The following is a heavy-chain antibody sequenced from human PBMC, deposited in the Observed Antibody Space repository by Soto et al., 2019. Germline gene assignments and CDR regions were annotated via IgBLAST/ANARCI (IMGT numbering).Heavy chain of an antibody. CDR1: GFSLTTDRVG. CDR2: IYWDDTK. D-gene: IGHD1-26*01. J-gene: IGHJ4*02. Sequence: QITLKESGPTLVKPTQTLTLTCTFSGFSLTTDRVGVGWIRQPPGEALEWLAVIYWDDTKTYRPSLESRLTITKDTSKTQVAITMTNMDSVDTATYYCAHAYGGRSLYWGQGTLVTVSS. CDR3: AHAYGGRSLY. V-gene: IGHV2-5*02.